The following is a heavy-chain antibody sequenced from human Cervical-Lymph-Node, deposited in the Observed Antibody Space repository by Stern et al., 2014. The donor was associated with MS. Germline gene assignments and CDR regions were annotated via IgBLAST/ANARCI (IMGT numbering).Heavy chain of an antibody. V-gene: IGHV1-18*01. Sequence: QVQLGQSGAEVKKPGASVKVSCKASGYTFTSYGLSWVRQAPGQGLEWMGWISPYNGNTTYAQKRQGEVNMTTDTSTSTAYMELRSLRSDGTAVYYCARDHEYCSSTSCSRGYYYYGMDVWGQGTTVTVS. CDR1: GYTFTSYG. CDR3: ARDHEYCSSTSCSRGYYYYGMDV. J-gene: IGHJ6*02. D-gene: IGHD2-2*01. CDR2: ISPYNGNT.